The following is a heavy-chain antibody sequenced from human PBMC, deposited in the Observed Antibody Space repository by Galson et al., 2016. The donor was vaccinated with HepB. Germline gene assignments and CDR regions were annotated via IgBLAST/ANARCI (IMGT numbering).Heavy chain of an antibody. D-gene: IGHD4-17*01. CDR3: ARTLTTVTTYYYYYGMDV. J-gene: IGHJ6*02. V-gene: IGHV2-70*01. Sequence: ALVKPTQTLTLTCTFSGFSLSTSGMCVSWIRQPPGKALEWLALIDWDDDKYYSTSLKTRLTISKDTSKSQVVLTMTNMDPVDTATYYCARTLTTVTTYYYYYGMDVWGQGTTVTVSS. CDR2: IDWDDDK. CDR1: GFSLSTSGMC.